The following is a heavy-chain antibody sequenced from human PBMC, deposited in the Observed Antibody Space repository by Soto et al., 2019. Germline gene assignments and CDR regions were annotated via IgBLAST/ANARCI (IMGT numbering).Heavy chain of an antibody. Sequence: SETLPLTWTVSGGSISRDGCYWSWVRQHPGKDLQSIGYIYYSGSTDYNPSRKSRVTISVDTSKNQFSLKLSSVTAGHTAVYYCARLDSSGYYYGYYC. J-gene: IGHJ6*01. CDR1: GGSISRDGCY. CDR3: ARLDSSGYYYGYYC. CDR2: IYYSGST. D-gene: IGHD3-22*01. V-gene: IGHV4-31*02.